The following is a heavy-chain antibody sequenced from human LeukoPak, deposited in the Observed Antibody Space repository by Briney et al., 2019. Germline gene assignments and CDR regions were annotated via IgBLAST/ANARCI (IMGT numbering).Heavy chain of an antibody. V-gene: IGHV3-33*01. J-gene: IGHJ4*02. Sequence: GGSLRLSCAASGFTFSSYGMHWVRQAPGKGLEWVAVIWYDGSNKYYADSVKGRFTISRGNSKNTLYLQMNSLRAEDTAVYYCARGSRLWFGEFHDYWGQGTLVTVSS. CDR1: GFTFSSYG. CDR2: IWYDGSNK. D-gene: IGHD3-10*01. CDR3: ARGSRLWFGEFHDY.